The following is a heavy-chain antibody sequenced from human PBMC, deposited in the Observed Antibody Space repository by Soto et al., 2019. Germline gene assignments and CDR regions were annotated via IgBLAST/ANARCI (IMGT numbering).Heavy chain of an antibody. CDR3: ARVQWRVLNDAFDI. CDR1: GFTFSSYA. J-gene: IGHJ3*02. D-gene: IGHD6-19*01. Sequence: LRLSCAASGFTFSSYAMHWVRQAPGKGLEWVAVISYDGSNKYYADSVKGRFTISRDNSKNTLYLQMNSLRAEDTAVYYCARVQWRVLNDAFDIWGQGTMVTVSS. V-gene: IGHV3-30-3*01. CDR2: ISYDGSNK.